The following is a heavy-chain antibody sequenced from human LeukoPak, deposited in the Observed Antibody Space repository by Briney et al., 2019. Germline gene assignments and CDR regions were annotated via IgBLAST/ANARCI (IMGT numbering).Heavy chain of an antibody. CDR2: INPSGGST. CDR3: ARGTYSSSSGLDTHFDY. CDR1: GYTLTNYY. J-gene: IGHJ4*02. D-gene: IGHD6-6*01. V-gene: IGHV1-46*01. Sequence: GASVKVSRKASGYTLTNYYMHWVRQAPGQGLEWMGIINPSGGSTSYAQKFQGRVTMTRDTSTSTVYMELSSLRSEDTAAYYCARGTYSSSSGLDTHFDYWGQGTLVTVSS.